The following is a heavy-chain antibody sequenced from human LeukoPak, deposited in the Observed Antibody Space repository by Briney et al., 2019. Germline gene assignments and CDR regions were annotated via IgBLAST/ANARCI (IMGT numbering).Heavy chain of an antibody. CDR1: GGSISSYY. CDR3: ARSKSIAVAGTHSIYYYYYMDV. CDR2: IYTSGST. V-gene: IGHV4-4*07. Sequence: SETLSLTCTVSGGSISSYYWSWIRQPAGKGLEWIGRIYTSGSTNYNPSLKSRVTMSVDTSKNQFSLKLSSVTAADTAVYYCARSKSIAVAGTHSIYYYYYMDVWGKGTTVTISS. J-gene: IGHJ6*03. D-gene: IGHD6-19*01.